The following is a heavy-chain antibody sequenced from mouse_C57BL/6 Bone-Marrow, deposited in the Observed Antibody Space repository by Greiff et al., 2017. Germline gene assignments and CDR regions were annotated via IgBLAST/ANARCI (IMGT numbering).Heavy chain of an antibody. D-gene: IGHD2-3*01. V-gene: IGHV1-59*01. Sequence: QVQLQQPGAELVRPGTSVKLSCKASGYTFTSYWMHWVKQRPGQGLEWIGVIDPSDSYTNYNQKFKGKATLTVDTSSSTAYMQLSSLTSEDSAVXYCARSGWDGYWSAWFAYWGQGTLVTVSA. CDR3: ARSGWDGYWSAWFAY. CDR1: GYTFTSYW. J-gene: IGHJ3*01. CDR2: IDPSDSYT.